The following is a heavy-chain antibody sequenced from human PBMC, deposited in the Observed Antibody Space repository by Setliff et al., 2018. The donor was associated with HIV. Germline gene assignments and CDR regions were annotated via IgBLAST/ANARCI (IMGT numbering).Heavy chain of an antibody. CDR1: GYSISSGYY. Sequence: PSETLSLTCAVSGYSISSGYYWGWIRQPPGKGLEWIGSIHHSGSTYNNPSLKSRVTISVDTSKDQFSLKLSSVTAADTAVYYCARTQGLGLDWGQGTLVTVSS. CDR2: IHHSGST. V-gene: IGHV4-38-2*01. J-gene: IGHJ4*02. CDR3: ARTQGLGLD.